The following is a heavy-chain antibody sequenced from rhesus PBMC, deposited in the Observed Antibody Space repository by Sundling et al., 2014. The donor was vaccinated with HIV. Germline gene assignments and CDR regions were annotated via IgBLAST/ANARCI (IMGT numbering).Heavy chain of an antibody. CDR1: GGSISRGYY. Sequence: QVQLRESGPGLVKPSETLSLTCAVSGGSISRGYYWGWIRQPPGKGLEWIGNIYGNSASTYYNPSLKSRVAISKDTSKIQFSLNLRSLTAADTAVYYCTLGNWGTSYYWGQGVLVTVSS. V-gene: IGHV4-143*01. CDR3: TLGNWGTSYY. CDR2: IYGNSAST. D-gene: IGHD7-45*01. J-gene: IGHJ4*01.